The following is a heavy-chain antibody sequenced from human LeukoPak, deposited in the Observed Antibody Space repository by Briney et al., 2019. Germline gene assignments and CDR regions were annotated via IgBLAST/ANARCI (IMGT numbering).Heavy chain of an antibody. J-gene: IGHJ4*02. V-gene: IGHV1-18*01. CDR3: ARGIDYGGNSELGY. CDR1: GYTFTSYG. CDR2: ISAYNGNT. D-gene: IGHD4-23*01. Sequence: ASVKVSCKASGYTFTSYGISWVRQAPGQGLEWMGWISAYNGNTNDAQKLQGRVTMTTDTSTSTAYMELRSLRSDDTAVYYCARGIDYGGNSELGYWGQGTLVTVSS.